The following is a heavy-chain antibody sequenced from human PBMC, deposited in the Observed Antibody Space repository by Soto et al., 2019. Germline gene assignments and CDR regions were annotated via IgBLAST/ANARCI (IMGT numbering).Heavy chain of an antibody. J-gene: IGHJ4*02. CDR3: AKGSCSFACIQLDY. D-gene: IGHD5-18*01. Sequence: GGSLRLSCAASGFTFSNYAMMWVRQAPGKGLEWVSAISGSGGSTYYADSVKGRFNISRDNSKNTLHLQMNSLRAEDTVVYYCAKGSCSFACIQLDYCGQGPLVTVAS. V-gene: IGHV3-23*01. CDR2: ISGSGGST. CDR1: GFTFSNYA.